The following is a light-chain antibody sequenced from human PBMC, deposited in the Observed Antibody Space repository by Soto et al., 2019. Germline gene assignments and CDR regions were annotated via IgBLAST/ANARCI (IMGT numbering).Light chain of an antibody. V-gene: IGKV1-9*01. CDR3: QHLNTYLIT. CDR2: STS. J-gene: IGKJ5*01. Sequence: DIQLTQSPSFLSASVGDRVTITCRASQGISGYLAWYQQKPGKVPKLLIYSTSTLQSGVPSRFSSSASGTEITLTTCSLQPEDFATYYCQHLNTYLITFGQGTRLEIK. CDR1: QGISGY.